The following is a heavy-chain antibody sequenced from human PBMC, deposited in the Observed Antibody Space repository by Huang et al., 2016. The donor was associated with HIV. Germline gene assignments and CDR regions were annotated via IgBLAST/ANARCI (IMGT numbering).Heavy chain of an antibody. CDR2: IILILGTA. Sequence: QVQLVQSGAEVKKPGSSVKVSCKASGGTFSSYAISWVRQAPGQGLEWIGGIILILGTANYAQKFQCRVTITAEESTSTAYMELSSLGSEDTAVYYCARARGYYDSSVSYYFDYWGQGTLVTVSS. CDR3: ARARGYYDSSVSYYFDY. V-gene: IGHV1-69*13. J-gene: IGHJ4*02. CDR1: GGTFSSYA. D-gene: IGHD3-22*01.